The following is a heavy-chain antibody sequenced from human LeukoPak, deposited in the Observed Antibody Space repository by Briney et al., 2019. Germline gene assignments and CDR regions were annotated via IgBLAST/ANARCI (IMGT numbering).Heavy chain of an antibody. J-gene: IGHJ5*02. D-gene: IGHD2-21*02. Sequence: SQTLSLTCTVSGGSISSGSYYWSWIRQPAGKGLEWIVRIYTSGSTNYNPSLKSRVTISVDPSKNQFSLKLSSVTAADTAVYYWARERTYCGGDCYGWFDPWGQGTLVTVSS. CDR3: ARERTYCGGDCYGWFDP. CDR1: GGSISSGSYY. CDR2: IYTSGST. V-gene: IGHV4-61*02.